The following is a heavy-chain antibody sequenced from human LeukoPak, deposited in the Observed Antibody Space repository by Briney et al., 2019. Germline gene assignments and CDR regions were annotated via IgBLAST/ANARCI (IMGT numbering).Heavy chain of an antibody. CDR1: GFTFSSYS. V-gene: IGHV3-21*01. J-gene: IGHJ4*02. CDR2: ISSSSSYI. Sequence: GGSLRLSCAASGFTFSSYSMTWVRQAPGKGLEWVSSISSSSSYIYYADSVKGRFTISRDNAKNSLYLQMNSLRAEDTAVYYCAGHTKYDYVWGSYRFSPSKIDYWGQGTLVTVSS. D-gene: IGHD3-16*02. CDR3: AGHTKYDYVWGSYRFSPSKIDY.